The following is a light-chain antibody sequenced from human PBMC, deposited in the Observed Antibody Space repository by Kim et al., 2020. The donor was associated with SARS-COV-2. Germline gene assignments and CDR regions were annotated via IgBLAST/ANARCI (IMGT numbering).Light chain of an antibody. Sequence: DIVMTQSPDSLAVSLGERATINCKSSQSILYSSNNENFLAWYQLKPGQPPELLIYWASTRESGVPDRFSGSGSGTDFTLTISSLQSEDVAVYYCQQYYVTPRTFGQGTKLEIK. CDR3: QQYYVTPRT. CDR1: QSILYSSNNENF. V-gene: IGKV4-1*01. CDR2: WAS. J-gene: IGKJ2*01.